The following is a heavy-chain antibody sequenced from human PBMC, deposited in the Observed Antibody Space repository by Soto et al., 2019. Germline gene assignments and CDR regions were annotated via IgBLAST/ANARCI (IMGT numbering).Heavy chain of an antibody. CDR2: IIPIFGTA. Sequence: SVKVSCKASGVTFSSYAISWVRQAPGQGLEWMGGIIPIFGTANYAQKFQGRVTITADESTSTAYMELSSLRSEDTAVYYCARDRGYYYDSSGYYYWGQGTLVTVSS. D-gene: IGHD3-22*01. CDR1: GVTFSSYA. J-gene: IGHJ4*02. CDR3: ARDRGYYYDSSGYYY. V-gene: IGHV1-69*13.